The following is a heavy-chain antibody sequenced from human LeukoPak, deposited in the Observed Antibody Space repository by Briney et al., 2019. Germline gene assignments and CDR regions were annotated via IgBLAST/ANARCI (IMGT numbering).Heavy chain of an antibody. V-gene: IGHV5-51*01. CDR3: ARRRDLYSGSYYPFDY. CDR2: IYPGDSDA. CDR1: GYSFTSYW. D-gene: IGHD1-26*01. Sequence: GESLKISCKGSGYSFTSYWIGWVRPMPPKGRKWVGIIYPGDSDARYSPSFQGQVTISADKSVSTAYLQWSSLKASDTAMYYCARRRDLYSGSYYPFDYWGQGTLVTVSS. J-gene: IGHJ4*02.